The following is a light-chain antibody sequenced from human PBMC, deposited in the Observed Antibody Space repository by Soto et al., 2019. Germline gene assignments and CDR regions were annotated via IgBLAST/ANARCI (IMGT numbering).Light chain of an antibody. Sequence: DIQMTQSPSTLSASVGDRVTITCRASQRITTWLAWYQQKPGKAPKLLIYDASSLERGVPLRFSGSGSGAEFTLTISSLEPDDFATYYCQQYFNYWTFGQGTKV. CDR3: QQYFNYWT. CDR2: DAS. J-gene: IGKJ1*01. CDR1: QRITTW. V-gene: IGKV1-5*01.